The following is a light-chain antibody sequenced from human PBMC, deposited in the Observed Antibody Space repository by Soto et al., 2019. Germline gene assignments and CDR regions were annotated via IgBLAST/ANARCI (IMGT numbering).Light chain of an antibody. CDR1: SSVVGGYNF. CDR2: DVT. CDR3: TSYSSSITYV. Sequence: QSVLTQPASVSGSPGQSITISCTGTSSVVGGYNFVSWYQHHPGKAPKLIIYDVTNRPSGISNRFSGSKSGNTASLTISGLQAEDEADYYCTSYSSSITYVFVTGTKVTVL. V-gene: IGLV2-14*03. J-gene: IGLJ1*01.